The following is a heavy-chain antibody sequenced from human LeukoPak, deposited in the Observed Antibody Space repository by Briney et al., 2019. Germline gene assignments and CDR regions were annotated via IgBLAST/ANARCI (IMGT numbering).Heavy chain of an antibody. Sequence: SETLSLTCAVYGGSFSGYYWSWIRQPPGKGLEWIGEINHSGSTNYNPSLKSRVTISVDTSKNQFPLKLSSVTAADTAVYYCARGKRWLNDYWGQGTLVTVSS. J-gene: IGHJ4*02. CDR1: GGSFSGYY. CDR2: INHSGST. CDR3: ARGKRWLNDY. D-gene: IGHD5-24*01. V-gene: IGHV4-34*01.